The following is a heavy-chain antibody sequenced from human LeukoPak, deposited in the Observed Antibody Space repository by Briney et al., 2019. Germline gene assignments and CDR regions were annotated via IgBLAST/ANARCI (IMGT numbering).Heavy chain of an antibody. Sequence: SETLSLTCAVYGGSFSGYYWSWIRQPPGKGLEWIGEINHSGGTNYNPSLKSRVTISVDTSKRQFSLKLSSVTAADTAVYYCARVIDYGDFMMGMDVWGKGTTVTVSS. V-gene: IGHV4-34*01. D-gene: IGHD4-17*01. CDR2: INHSGGT. CDR3: ARVIDYGDFMMGMDV. J-gene: IGHJ6*04. CDR1: GGSFSGYY.